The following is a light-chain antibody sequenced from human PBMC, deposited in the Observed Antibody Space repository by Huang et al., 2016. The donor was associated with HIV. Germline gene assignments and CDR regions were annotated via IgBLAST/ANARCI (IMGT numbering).Light chain of an antibody. CDR2: DAS. CDR3: QCRANWPPIT. Sequence: EIVLTQSPASLSLSPGERATLSCRASQTVNNNVAWYQQTPGHAPRLLIYDASKRATGIPARFSGSGSGADFTLTISGLEPEDSAVYFCQCRANWPPITFGQGTRLEIK. V-gene: IGKV3-11*01. J-gene: IGKJ5*01. CDR1: QTVNNN.